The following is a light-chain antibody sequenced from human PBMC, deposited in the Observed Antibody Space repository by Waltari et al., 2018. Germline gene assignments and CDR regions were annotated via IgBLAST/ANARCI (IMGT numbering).Light chain of an antibody. Sequence: EIVMTQSPATLSVSPGERATLPCRASQSVSSNLAWYQQKPGQAPRLLIYGASSRATGIPARLSGGGSGTEFTLTISSMQAEDFAVDYCQQYNDLPPLTFGGGTKVEIK. V-gene: IGKV3-15*01. J-gene: IGKJ4*01. CDR3: QQYNDLPPLT. CDR2: GAS. CDR1: QSVSSN.